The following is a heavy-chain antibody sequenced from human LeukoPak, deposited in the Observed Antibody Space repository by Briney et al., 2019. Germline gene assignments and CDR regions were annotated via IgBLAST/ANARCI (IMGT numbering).Heavy chain of an antibody. Sequence: PGGSLRLSCAASGFTFSTYGMHWVRQAPGKGLEWVSFIRYVGINKYYADSVKGRFTISRDNSKNTLYLQMNSLRAEDTAVYYCARDYYDSSGYYNDAFDIWGQGTMVTVSS. D-gene: IGHD3-22*01. V-gene: IGHV3-30*02. CDR3: ARDYYDSSGYYNDAFDI. J-gene: IGHJ3*02. CDR1: GFTFSTYG. CDR2: IRYVGINK.